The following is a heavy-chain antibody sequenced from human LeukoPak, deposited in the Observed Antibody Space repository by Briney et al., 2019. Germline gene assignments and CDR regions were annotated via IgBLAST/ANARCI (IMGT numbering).Heavy chain of an antibody. CDR3: ARKRFTGYYYGSGRLEYFDY. V-gene: IGHV4-38-2*02. CDR1: GYSISSGYY. J-gene: IGHJ4*02. CDR2: INHSGST. Sequence: SETLSLTCTVSGYSISSGYYWGWIRQPPGKGLEWIGEINHSGSTNYNPSLKSRVTISVDTSKNQFSLKLSSVTAADTAVYYCARKRFTGYYYGSGRLEYFDYWGQGTLVTVSS. D-gene: IGHD3-10*01.